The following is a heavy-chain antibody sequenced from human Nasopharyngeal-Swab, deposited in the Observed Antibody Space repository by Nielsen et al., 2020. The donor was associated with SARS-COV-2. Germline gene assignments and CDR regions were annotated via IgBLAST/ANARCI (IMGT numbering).Heavy chain of an antibody. CDR2: IYYSGST. CDR1: GGSISSSSYY. J-gene: IGHJ4*02. CDR3: ARAVATAMLGY. D-gene: IGHD5-18*01. V-gene: IGHV4-39*01. Sequence: SATLPLTWTVSGGSISSSSYYWGGTRQPPGKGREWIGTIYYSGSTYYNPSLKSRVTISVDTSRNQFSLKLRSVTAADTAVYYCARAVATAMLGYWGQGTLVTVSS.